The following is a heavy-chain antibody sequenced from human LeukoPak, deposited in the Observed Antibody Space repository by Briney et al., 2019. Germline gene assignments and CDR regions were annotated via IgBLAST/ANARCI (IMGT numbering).Heavy chain of an antibody. CDR3: ARKRGVGVDANAFDV. V-gene: IGHV1-2*04. CDR2: MHPNRGGT. CDR1: GYTFTDYY. Sequence: APVKVSCKASGYTFTDYYMHWVRQAPGQGLEWMGWMHPNRGGTIYAQKFQGWVTMTTDTSISTAYVELSRLTSDDTAVYYCARKRGVGVDANAFDVWGQGTMVTVSS. J-gene: IGHJ3*01. D-gene: IGHD3-3*01.